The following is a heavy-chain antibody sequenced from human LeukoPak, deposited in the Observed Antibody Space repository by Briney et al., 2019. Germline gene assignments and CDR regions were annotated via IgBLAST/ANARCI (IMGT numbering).Heavy chain of an antibody. V-gene: IGHV3-23*01. D-gene: IGHD1-26*01. CDR2: ISGSGGST. Sequence: GGSLRLSCTASGFTFGDYALSWVRQAPGKGLEWVSAISGSGGSTYYADSVKGRFTISRDNSKNTLYLQMNSLRAEDTAVYYCAKDQALWEPPVDYWGQGTLVTVSS. CDR1: GFTFGDYA. J-gene: IGHJ4*02. CDR3: AKDQALWEPPVDY.